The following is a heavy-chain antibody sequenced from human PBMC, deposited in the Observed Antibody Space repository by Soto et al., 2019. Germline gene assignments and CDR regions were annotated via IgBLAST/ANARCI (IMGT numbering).Heavy chain of an antibody. V-gene: IGHV3-23*01. J-gene: IGHJ4*02. Sequence: SCKTSGGTFSSYAMSWVSQAPGKGLEWVSTISGSDGSTYYADSVKGRFTISRDNSKNTLYLQMNSLRAEDTAVYYCAKEYSSGWYYFDYWGQGTLVTVSS. CDR1: GGTFSSYA. CDR3: AKEYSSGWYYFDY. D-gene: IGHD6-19*01. CDR2: ISGSDGST.